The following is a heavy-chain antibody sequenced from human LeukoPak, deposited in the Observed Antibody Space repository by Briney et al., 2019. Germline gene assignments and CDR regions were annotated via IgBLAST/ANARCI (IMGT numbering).Heavy chain of an antibody. CDR3: ARHGIGELLYRLVDY. CDR1: GGSISSSSYY. V-gene: IGHV4-39*01. D-gene: IGHD3-10*01. J-gene: IGHJ4*02. CDR2: IYYSGST. Sequence: SETLSLTCTVSGGSISSSSYYWGWIRQPPGKGLEWIGSIYYSGSTYYNPSLKSRVTISVDTSKNQFSLKLSSVTAADTAIYYCARHGIGELLYRLVDYWGQGTLVTVSS.